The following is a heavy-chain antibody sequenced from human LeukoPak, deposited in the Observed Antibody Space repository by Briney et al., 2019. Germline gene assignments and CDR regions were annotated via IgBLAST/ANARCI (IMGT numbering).Heavy chain of an antibody. D-gene: IGHD3-22*01. J-gene: IGHJ4*02. CDR2: IYYSGST. CDR3: ARHWSRDYYDSSGYWSPLDY. Sequence: SETLSLTCTVSGGSISSSDYSWGWIRQPPGKGLEWIVSIYYSGSTYYNPSLKSRVTISADTSKNQFSLKLSSVTAADTAVYYCARHWSRDYYDSSGYWSPLDYWGQGTLVTVSS. CDR1: GGSISSSDYS. V-gene: IGHV4-39*01.